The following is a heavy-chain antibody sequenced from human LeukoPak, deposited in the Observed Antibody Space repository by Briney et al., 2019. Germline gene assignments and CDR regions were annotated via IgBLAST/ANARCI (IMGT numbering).Heavy chain of an antibody. CDR1: GYTFTGYY. Sequence: ASVKVSCKASGYTFTGYYMHWVRQAPGQGLEWMGWINPNSGGTNYAQKFQGRVTMTRDTSISTAYMELSRLRSDDTAVYYCAREGSYYYDSSGYSSFDYWGQGTLVTVSS. D-gene: IGHD3-22*01. J-gene: IGHJ4*02. CDR2: INPNSGGT. V-gene: IGHV1-2*02. CDR3: AREGSYYYDSSGYSSFDY.